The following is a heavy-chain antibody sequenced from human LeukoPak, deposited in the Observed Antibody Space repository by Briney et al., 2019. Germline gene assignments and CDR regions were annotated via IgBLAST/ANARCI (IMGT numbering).Heavy chain of an antibody. CDR1: GFTFSSYS. CDR3: ASWGIAAAGTKILRGYYFDY. J-gene: IGHJ4*02. CDR2: ISSSSSYI. V-gene: IGHV3-21*04. Sequence: GGSLRLSCAASGFTFSSYSMNWVRQAPGKGLEWVSSISSSSSYIYYADSVKGRFTISRDNAKNSLYLQMNSLRSEDTAVYYCASWGIAAAGTKILRGYYFDYWGQGTLVTVSS. D-gene: IGHD6-13*01.